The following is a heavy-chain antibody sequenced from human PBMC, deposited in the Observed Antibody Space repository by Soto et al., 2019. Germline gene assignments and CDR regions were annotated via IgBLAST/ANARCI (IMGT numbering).Heavy chain of an antibody. V-gene: IGHV1-69*02. CDR1: GGTFSSYT. CDR3: ARSGRSSSWYVFNFDP. CDR2: IIPILGIA. Sequence: QVQLVQSGAEVKKPGSSVKVSCKASGGTFSSYTISWVRQAPGQGLEWMGRIIPILGIANYAQKFQGRVTITADKSTSTAYMELSSLRSEDTAVYYCARSGRSSSWYVFNFDPWGQGTLVTVSS. D-gene: IGHD6-13*01. J-gene: IGHJ5*02.